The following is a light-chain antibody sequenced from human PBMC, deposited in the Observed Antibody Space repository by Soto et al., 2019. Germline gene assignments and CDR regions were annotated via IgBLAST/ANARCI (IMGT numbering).Light chain of an antibody. CDR2: AAS. Sequence: VIWMTQSPSLLSASTGDSITSSCRMSQGISSYLAWYQQKPGRAPKLLIYAASTLQSGVPSRFSGSGSGTEFTLTITSLQPEDFATYYCQQLNSFPITFGQGTRLEVK. CDR3: QQLNSFPIT. J-gene: IGKJ5*01. CDR1: QGISSY. V-gene: IGKV1D-8*03.